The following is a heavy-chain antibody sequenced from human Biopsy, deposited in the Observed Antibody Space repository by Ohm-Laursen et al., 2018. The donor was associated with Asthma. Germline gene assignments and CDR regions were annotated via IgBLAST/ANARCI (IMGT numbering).Heavy chain of an antibody. CDR2: INTVFWTT. J-gene: IGHJ6*02. CDR3: ARCQVGYSSGWSLLLKKIYYSGMDV. CDR1: GGTFSNFA. V-gene: IGHV1-69*01. D-gene: IGHD6-19*01. Sequence: SSVKGSCKAPGGTFSNFAIRWGRQAPGQGLEWLGGINTVFWTTNHAQKFQGRVTITADESTSTAYMEVTSLRSEDTAIYYCARCQVGYSSGWSLLLKKIYYSGMDVWGQGTAATVSS.